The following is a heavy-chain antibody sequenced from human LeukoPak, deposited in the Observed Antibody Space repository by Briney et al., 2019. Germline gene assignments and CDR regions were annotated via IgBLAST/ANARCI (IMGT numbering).Heavy chain of an antibody. CDR1: GYRFINNW. CDR3: ARLGSGYGYNHYYAMDV. J-gene: IGHJ6*01. CDR2: IYPGDSVS. V-gene: IGHV5-51*01. D-gene: IGHD5-12*01. Sequence: GESLKISFKGSGYRFINNWIGWVRQMPGKGPGWIGIIYPGDSVSRYSPSLEGQVTMSVDKSITTAYLQWSSLKASDTATYYCARLGSGYGYNHYYAMDVWGTGTSVTVS.